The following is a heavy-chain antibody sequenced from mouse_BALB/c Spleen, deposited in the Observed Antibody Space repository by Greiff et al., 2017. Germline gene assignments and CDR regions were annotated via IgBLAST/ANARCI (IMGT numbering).Heavy chain of an antibody. V-gene: IGHV5-17*02. J-gene: IGHJ4*01. CDR2: ISSGSSTI. CDR3: ARGDRYAMDY. D-gene: IGHD3-3*01. CDR1: GFTFSSFG. Sequence: EVQLVESGGGLVQPGGSRKLSCAASGFTFSSFGMHWVRQAPEKGLEWVAYISSGSSTIYYADTVKGRFTISRDNPKNTLFLQMTSLRSEDTAMYYCARGDRYAMDYWGQGTSVTVSS.